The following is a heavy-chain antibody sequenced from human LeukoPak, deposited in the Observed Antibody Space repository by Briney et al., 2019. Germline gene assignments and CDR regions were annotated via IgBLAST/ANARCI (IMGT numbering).Heavy chain of an antibody. CDR2: IYPRDGST. CDR1: GYSFTSNY. Sequence: ASVKVSCKASGYSFTSNYIHWVRQAPGQGLEWMGMIYPRDGSTSYAQKFQGRVTVTRDTSTSTVHMELGGLRSEDTAVYCCARDQEAFDYWGQGTLVTVSS. V-gene: IGHV1-46*01. J-gene: IGHJ4*02. CDR3: ARDQEAFDY.